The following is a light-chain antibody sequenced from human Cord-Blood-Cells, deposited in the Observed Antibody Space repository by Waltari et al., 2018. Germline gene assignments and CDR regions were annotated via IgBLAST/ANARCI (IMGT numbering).Light chain of an antibody. Sequence: QSALTQPASVSGSPGQSITISCTGTSSDVGSYNLVSWYQQHPGNTPKLMILEGRKRPSGVSKRFSGSKSGNTASLTISALQAEDEADYYCCSYAGSSTPQVVFGGGTKLTVL. V-gene: IGLV2-23*01. CDR1: SSDVGSYNL. J-gene: IGLJ2*01. CDR3: CSYAGSSTPQVV. CDR2: EGR.